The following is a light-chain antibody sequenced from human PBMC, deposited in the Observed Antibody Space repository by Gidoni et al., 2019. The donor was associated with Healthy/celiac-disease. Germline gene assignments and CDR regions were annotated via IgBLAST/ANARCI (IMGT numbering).Light chain of an antibody. Sequence: DIQMTQSPSSLSASVGDRVTITCRASQRISSYLNWYQQKPGKAPKLLIYSASSLQSGVPSRFSCSGSGTDFTLTISSLQPEDFATYYCQQSYSTPLTFGGGTKVDIK. J-gene: IGKJ4*01. CDR1: QRISSY. V-gene: IGKV1-39*01. CDR3: QQSYSTPLT. CDR2: SAS.